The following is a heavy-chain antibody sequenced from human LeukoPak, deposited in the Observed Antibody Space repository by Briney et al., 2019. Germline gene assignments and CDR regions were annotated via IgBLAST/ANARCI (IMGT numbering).Heavy chain of an antibody. D-gene: IGHD4-17*01. CDR2: IRSKAYGGTT. Sequence: GGSLRLSCTASGFTFGDYAMSWFRQAPGKGLEWVGFIRSKAYGGTTEYAASVKGRFTISRDDSKSIAYLQMNSLKTEDTAVYYCTRQDKGQDDYGDYLAPGDYMDVWGKGTTVTVSS. CDR3: TRQDKGQDDYGDYLAPGDYMDV. CDR1: GFTFGDYA. J-gene: IGHJ6*03. V-gene: IGHV3-49*03.